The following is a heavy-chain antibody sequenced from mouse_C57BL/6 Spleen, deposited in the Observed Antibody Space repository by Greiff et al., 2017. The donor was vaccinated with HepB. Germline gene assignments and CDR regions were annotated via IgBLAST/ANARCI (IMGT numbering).Heavy chain of an antibody. Sequence: QVHVKQSGPGLVQPSQRLSITCTVSGFSLTSYGVHWVRQSPGKGLEWLGVIWSGGSTDYNAAFISRLSISKDNSKSQVFFKMNSLQADDTAIYYCARNYQYYYAMDYWGQGTSVTVSS. CDR1: GFSLTSYG. CDR2: IWSGGST. CDR3: ARNYQYYYAMDY. V-gene: IGHV2-2*01. J-gene: IGHJ4*01.